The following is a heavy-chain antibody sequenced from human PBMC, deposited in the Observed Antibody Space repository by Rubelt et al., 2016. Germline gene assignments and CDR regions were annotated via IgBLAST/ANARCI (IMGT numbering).Heavy chain of an antibody. CDR2: IYSTGSR. CDR3: AKYDFWSGYGSFHH. J-gene: IGHJ1*01. Sequence: EVQLVESGGGLVHTGGSMRLSCAASGLTVSSNYMSWIRQAPGKGLEWVSSIYSTGSRYYVHSVKGRFTMSRDNSKNTLSLQMNRLGAEDPALADCAKYDFWSGYGSFHHWGQGTLVTVSS. D-gene: IGHD3-3*01. V-gene: IGHV3-66*01. CDR1: GLTVSSNY.